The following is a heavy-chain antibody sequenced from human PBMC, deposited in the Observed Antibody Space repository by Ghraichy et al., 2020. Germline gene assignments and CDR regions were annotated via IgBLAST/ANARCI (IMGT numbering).Heavy chain of an antibody. Sequence: SVKVSCKASGGTFSSYGISWVRQAPGQGLEWMGRLVPILETPNYAQKFQGWVTITADKSTTTAYMELRSLTSEDTAVYFCARERSITVPSPASYWGQGTLGTVAS. J-gene: IGHJ1*01. V-gene: IGHV1-69*04. CDR1: GGTFSSYG. D-gene: IGHD6-6*01. CDR3: ARERSITVPSPASY. CDR2: LVPILETP.